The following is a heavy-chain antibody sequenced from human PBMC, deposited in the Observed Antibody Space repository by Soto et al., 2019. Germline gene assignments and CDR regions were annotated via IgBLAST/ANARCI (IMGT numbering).Heavy chain of an antibody. D-gene: IGHD1-1*01. J-gene: IGHJ4*02. CDR1: GGSFSGYF. CDR2: INHSGIT. CDR3: VRGPYNYNSRYFDY. V-gene: IGHV4-34*01. Sequence: TLSLTCTVSGGSFSGYFWTWIRQPPGKGLEWLAEINHSGITNYNPSVESRVSMSVDTSKNQFSLRLYSVTAADTAVYYCVRGPYNYNSRYFDYWGQGTLVTVSS.